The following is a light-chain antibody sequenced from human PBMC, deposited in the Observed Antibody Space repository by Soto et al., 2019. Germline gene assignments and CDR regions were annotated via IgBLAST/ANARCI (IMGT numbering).Light chain of an antibody. CDR2: AAS. V-gene: IGKV1-39*01. Sequence: DIQMTQSPSSLSAYVGDRVTIACRASQSISSYLNWYQVKPGKPPKVLIFAASTLQSGVSSRFRGSGSGTDFTLTISSLEAEDFATYFCQQSYATPRTFGQGTKVEV. CDR1: QSISSY. CDR3: QQSYATPRT. J-gene: IGKJ1*01.